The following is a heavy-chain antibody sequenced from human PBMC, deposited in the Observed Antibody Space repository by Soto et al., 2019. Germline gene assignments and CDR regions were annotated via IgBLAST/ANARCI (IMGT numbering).Heavy chain of an antibody. CDR1: GGTFSSHS. Sequence: QVQLVQSGAEVKKTGSSVKVSCKASGGTFSSHSISWVRLAPGQGLEWMGGIIPMFGTANYAQKFQGRVTITADESTSTAYMELSSLKSEDTAVYYCARRGEYTYALAYWGQGTLVTVSS. CDR2: IIPMFGTA. CDR3: ARRGEYTYALAY. J-gene: IGHJ4*02. V-gene: IGHV1-69*01. D-gene: IGHD3-16*01.